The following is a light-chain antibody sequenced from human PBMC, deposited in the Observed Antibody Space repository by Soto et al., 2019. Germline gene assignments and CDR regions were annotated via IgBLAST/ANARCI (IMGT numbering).Light chain of an antibody. CDR1: QGIGDT. Sequence: EVVMTQSPATLSMSPGEGVTRSCRASQGIGDTLAWYQQKPGQTPRLLISDTSTKATGVPARFSGSRSGPEFALTSNRLQAEDFVIYYCQPSKNWPLTFGGGTKGESK. J-gene: IGKJ4*01. CDR2: DTS. V-gene: IGKV3D-15*01. CDR3: QPSKNWPLT.